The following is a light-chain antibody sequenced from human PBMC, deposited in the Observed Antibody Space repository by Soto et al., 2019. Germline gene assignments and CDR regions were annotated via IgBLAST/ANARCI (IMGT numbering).Light chain of an antibody. V-gene: IGLV2-14*01. J-gene: IGLJ1*01. CDR2: AVS. Sequence: QSVLTQPASVSGSPGQSITISCTGTSSDVGLYDYVSWYQQHPGKAPQLMIYAVSNRPSGVSNRFSASKSGNTASLFISGHQAEDEADYYCSSYTSDSYYVLGYGTKVTVL. CDR1: SSDVGLYDY. CDR3: SSYTSDSYYV.